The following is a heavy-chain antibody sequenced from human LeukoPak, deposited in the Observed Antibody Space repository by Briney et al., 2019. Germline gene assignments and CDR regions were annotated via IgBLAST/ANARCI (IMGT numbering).Heavy chain of an antibody. D-gene: IGHD5-24*01. CDR1: GFTFSSYG. CDR3: AKPLGMATTPGYFDY. CDR2: ISYDGSNK. Sequence: PGGSLRLSCAASGFTFSSYGMHWVRQAPGKGLEWVAVISYDGSNKYYADSVKGRFTISRDNSKNTLYLQMNSLRAEDTAVYYCAKPLGMATTPGYFDYWGQGTLVTVSS. V-gene: IGHV3-30*18. J-gene: IGHJ4*02.